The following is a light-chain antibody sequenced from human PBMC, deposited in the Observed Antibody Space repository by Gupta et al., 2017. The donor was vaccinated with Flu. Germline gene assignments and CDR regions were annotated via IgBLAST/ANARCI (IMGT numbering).Light chain of an antibody. CDR1: QSISSG. J-gene: IGKJ4*01. V-gene: IGKV1-5*03. Sequence: DIQMTQSPSTLSASVGDSVTITCRASQSISSGLAWYQQKPGKAPKLLMYKASSLESGVPSRFRCSGSGTEFTLTISILQPDDFATYYCQQYYTFSPRLTFGGGTKVEI. CDR2: KAS. CDR3: QQYYTFSPRLT.